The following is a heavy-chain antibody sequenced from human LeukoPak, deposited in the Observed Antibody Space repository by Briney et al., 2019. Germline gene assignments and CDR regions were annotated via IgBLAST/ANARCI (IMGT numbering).Heavy chain of an antibody. Sequence: GGSLRLSCAASGFSFSSHGMHWVRQAPGKGLEWVAVVWYDGSNKYYADSVKGRFTISGDNSKNTLYLQMNSLRAEDTAVYYCAGDLNGMDVWGQGTTVTVSS. CDR1: GFSFSSHG. V-gene: IGHV3-33*01. CDR2: VWYDGSNK. CDR3: AGDLNGMDV. J-gene: IGHJ6*02.